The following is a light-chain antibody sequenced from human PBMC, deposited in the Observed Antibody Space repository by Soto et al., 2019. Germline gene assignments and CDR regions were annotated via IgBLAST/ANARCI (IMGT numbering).Light chain of an antibody. CDR2: GAS. CDR1: RRSSSSC. Sequence: DIELTQSPCTLPLSPGDRATLSCRASRRSSSSCLAWYQQKPGQAPRLLIYGASRRATGIPYRFSGSGSGTDFTLTISRLQPEDFAVYYCQQYGSSPPVTFGPGTRLDIK. V-gene: IGKV3-20*01. CDR3: QQYGSSPPVT. J-gene: IGKJ3*01.